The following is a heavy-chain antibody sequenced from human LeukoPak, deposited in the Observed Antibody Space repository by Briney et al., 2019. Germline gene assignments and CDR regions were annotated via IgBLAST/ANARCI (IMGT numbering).Heavy chain of an antibody. Sequence: PGGSLRLSCEASGFSFSNYNMDWVRQTPGKGLEWISSITTSSSYTFYADSVKGRFTISRDNAKNSLYLQMNSLRAEDTAVYYCARARGSWDPYYFDYWGQGTLVTVSS. CDR1: GFSFSNYN. V-gene: IGHV3-21*01. CDR3: ARARGSWDPYYFDY. D-gene: IGHD6-13*01. CDR2: ITTSSSYT. J-gene: IGHJ4*02.